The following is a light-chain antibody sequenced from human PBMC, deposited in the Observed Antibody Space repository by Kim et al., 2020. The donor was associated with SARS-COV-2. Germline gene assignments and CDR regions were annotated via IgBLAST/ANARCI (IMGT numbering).Light chain of an antibody. CDR2: GAS. V-gene: IGKV3-15*01. Sequence: EIVMTQSPSTLSVSPGERATLSCRASQSVSSNLAWYQQKPGQTPRLLIYGASTRATGIQVRFSGSGSGTEFTLTISSLQSEDFAVYYCQQYNDWPGGTFGQGTKLEI. CDR1: QSVSSN. J-gene: IGKJ2*02. CDR3: QQYNDWPGGT.